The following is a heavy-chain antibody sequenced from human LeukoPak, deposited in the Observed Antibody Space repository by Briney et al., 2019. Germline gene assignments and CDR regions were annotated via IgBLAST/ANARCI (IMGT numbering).Heavy chain of an antibody. Sequence: SQTLSLTCAVSGDSISTGGFSWSWIRQPPGKGLEWIGYIYNSGSTYYNPSLKSRVTISADRSNNQFSLKLSSVTAADTAVYYCARYSVVGTAPDYWGQGTLVIVSS. CDR2: IYNSGST. CDR3: ARYSVVGTAPDY. D-gene: IGHD2-21*02. CDR1: GDSISTGGFS. J-gene: IGHJ4*02. V-gene: IGHV4-30-2*01.